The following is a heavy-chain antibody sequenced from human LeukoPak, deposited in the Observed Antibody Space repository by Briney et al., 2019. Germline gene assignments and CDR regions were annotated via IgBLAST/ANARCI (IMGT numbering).Heavy chain of an antibody. Sequence: ASVKVSCKASGYTFTSYYMHWVRQAPGQGLEWMGIINPSGGSTSYAQKFQGRVTMTRDTSTSTVYIELSSLRSEDTAVYYCARALAAAGMRGYFDYWGQGTLVTVSS. J-gene: IGHJ4*02. CDR3: ARALAAAGMRGYFDY. CDR2: INPSGGST. D-gene: IGHD6-13*01. V-gene: IGHV1-46*01. CDR1: GYTFTSYY.